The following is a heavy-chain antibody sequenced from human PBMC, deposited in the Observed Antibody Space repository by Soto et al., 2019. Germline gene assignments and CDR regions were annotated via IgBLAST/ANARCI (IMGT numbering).Heavy chain of an antibody. CDR3: ARVVPGAEAWFGP. CDR2: ISLYSDGT. Sequence: GASVKVSCKTSGYTFSNYGITWVRQAPGQPLEWLGWISLYSDGTNYAQKFQGRVSMTTDTSTTTAYMELRSLRSDNTAVYYCARVVPGAEAWFGPWGQGTLVTVSS. CDR1: GYTFSNYG. J-gene: IGHJ5*02. V-gene: IGHV1-18*01. D-gene: IGHD2-2*01.